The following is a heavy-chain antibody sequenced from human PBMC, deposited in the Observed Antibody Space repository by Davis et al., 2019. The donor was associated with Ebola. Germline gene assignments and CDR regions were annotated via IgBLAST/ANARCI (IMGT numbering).Heavy chain of an antibody. Sequence: MPSEPLSLTCPVSGGSISSHYWSWIRQPPGKGLEWIGSIPYSVTTSHNPSLKSRVTLSVDTSKNQVSLNLRSVTDADTAVYYCAARYSSFFGFDPWGQGTLVTVAS. V-gene: IGHV4-59*11. J-gene: IGHJ5*02. CDR3: AARYSSFFGFDP. CDR1: GGSISSHY. CDR2: IPYSVTT. D-gene: IGHD2-15*01.